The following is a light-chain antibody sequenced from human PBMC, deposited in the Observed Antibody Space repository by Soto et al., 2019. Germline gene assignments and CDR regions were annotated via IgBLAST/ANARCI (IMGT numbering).Light chain of an antibody. V-gene: IGKV1-27*01. CDR2: ATF. J-gene: IGKJ1*01. CDR1: QYINNY. CDR3: QNYGSAPRT. Sequence: DIQMTQSPSSPSASVGDRVTITCRASQYINNYLAWFQQKPGKVPKLLIYATFTLQSGVPSRFSGSGSGTAFTLTICSQQPEDFATYSGQNYGSAPRTFGQGNKVEVK.